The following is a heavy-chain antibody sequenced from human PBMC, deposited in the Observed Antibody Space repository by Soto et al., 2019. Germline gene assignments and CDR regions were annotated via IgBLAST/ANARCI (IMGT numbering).Heavy chain of an antibody. CDR1: GGTFSSYT. D-gene: IGHD3-16*01. CDR2: IIPILGIA. CDR3: ARAPRLITFGGAGIG. V-gene: IGHV1-69*02. Sequence: QVQLVQSGAEVKKPGSSVKVSCKASGGTFSSYTISWVRQAPGQGLEWMGRIIPILGIANYAQKFQGRVTITAEKSTSTAYMELSSLRSEDTAVYYCARAPRLITFGGAGIGWGQGTLVTVSS. J-gene: IGHJ4*02.